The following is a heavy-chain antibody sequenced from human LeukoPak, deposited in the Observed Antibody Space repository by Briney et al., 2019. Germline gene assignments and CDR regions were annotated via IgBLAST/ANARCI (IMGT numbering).Heavy chain of an antibody. V-gene: IGHV3-23*01. CDR3: AKDHNSDFWSGYGRFDY. CDR2: ISGSGGSS. J-gene: IGHJ4*02. D-gene: IGHD3-3*01. CDR1: GFTFSTYA. Sequence: GGSLRLSCAASGFTFSTYAMTWVRQAPGKGLEWVSAISGSGGSSYYEDSVKGRFTISRDNSKNTLYLQMNSLRAEDTAVYYCAKDHNSDFWSGYGRFDYWGQGTLVTVSS.